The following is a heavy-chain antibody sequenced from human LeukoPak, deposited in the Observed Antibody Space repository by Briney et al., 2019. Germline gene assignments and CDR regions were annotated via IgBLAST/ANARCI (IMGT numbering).Heavy chain of an antibody. Sequence: ASETLSLTCTVYGGSFSGYYWSWIRQPPGRGLEWIGEINHSGSINYNPSLKSRVTISVDKSKNQFSLKLSSVTAADTAVYYCARDASTMVRGVIKSYNWFDPWGQGTLVTVSS. CDR2: INHSGSI. V-gene: IGHV4-34*01. J-gene: IGHJ5*02. CDR1: GGSFSGYY. D-gene: IGHD3-10*01. CDR3: ARDASTMVRGVIKSYNWFDP.